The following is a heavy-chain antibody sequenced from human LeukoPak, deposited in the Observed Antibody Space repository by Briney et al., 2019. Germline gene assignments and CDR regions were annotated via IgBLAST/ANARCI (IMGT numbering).Heavy chain of an antibody. CDR3: ARVGIVGQFDY. CDR1: GYSISSGYY. Sequence: SETLSLTCTVSGYSISSGYYWGWIRQPPGKGLGWIGSIYHSGSTYYNPSLKSRVTISVDTSKNQFSLKLSFVTAADTAVYYCARVGIVGQFDYWGQGTLVTVSS. V-gene: IGHV4-38-2*02. CDR2: IYHSGST. J-gene: IGHJ4*02. D-gene: IGHD1-26*01.